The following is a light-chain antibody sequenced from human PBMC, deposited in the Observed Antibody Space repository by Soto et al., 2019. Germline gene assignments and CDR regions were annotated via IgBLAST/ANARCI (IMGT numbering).Light chain of an antibody. Sequence: IVLTQSPATLSLSPGERATFSCRASQSVSSDLVWYQHKPGQAPRLLIYDASNRATGIPDRFSGSGSGTDFTPTISRLEPEDFAVYYCQKRSNWPPLTFGGGTKVDIK. CDR2: DAS. CDR3: QKRSNWPPLT. CDR1: QSVSSD. V-gene: IGKV3-11*01. J-gene: IGKJ4*01.